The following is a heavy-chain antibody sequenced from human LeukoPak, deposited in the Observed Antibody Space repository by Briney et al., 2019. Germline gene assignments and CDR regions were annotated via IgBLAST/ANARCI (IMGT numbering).Heavy chain of an antibody. Sequence: GGSLRLSCAASGFTFSSYAMHWVRQAPGKGLEWVAVISYDGSNKYYADSVKGRFTISRDNSKNTLYLQMNSLRAEDTAVYYCARGDSSRGSFDYWGQGTLVTVSS. CDR1: GFTFSSYA. V-gene: IGHV3-30*04. J-gene: IGHJ4*02. D-gene: IGHD6-13*01. CDR2: ISYDGSNK. CDR3: ARGDSSRGSFDY.